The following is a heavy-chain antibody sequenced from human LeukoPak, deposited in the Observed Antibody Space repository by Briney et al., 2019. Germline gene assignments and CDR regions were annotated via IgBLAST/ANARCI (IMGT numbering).Heavy chain of an antibody. V-gene: IGHV1-2*02. CDR1: GYTFTGYY. D-gene: IGHD1-26*01. CDR2: INPNSGGT. Sequence: ASVKVSCKASGYTFTGYYMHWVRQAPGQGLEWMGWINPNSGGTNYAQKFQGRVTMTRDTSISTAYMELSRLRSDDTAVYYCARASSGSYPTDFDYWGQGTLVTVSS. CDR3: ARASSGSYPTDFDY. J-gene: IGHJ4*02.